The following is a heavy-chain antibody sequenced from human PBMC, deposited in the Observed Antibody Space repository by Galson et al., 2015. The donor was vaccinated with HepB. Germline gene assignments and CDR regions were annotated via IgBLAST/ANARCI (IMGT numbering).Heavy chain of an antibody. Sequence: SVKVSCKASGYTFTSYAMNWVRQAPGQGLEWMGWINTNTGNPTYAQGFTGRFVFSLDTSVSTAYLQISSLKAEDTAVYYCARGNIVVVVAATGGYDYWGQGTLVTVSS. J-gene: IGHJ4*02. CDR3: ARGNIVVVVAATGGYDY. CDR2: INTNTGNP. D-gene: IGHD2-15*01. V-gene: IGHV7-4-1*02. CDR1: GYTFTSYA.